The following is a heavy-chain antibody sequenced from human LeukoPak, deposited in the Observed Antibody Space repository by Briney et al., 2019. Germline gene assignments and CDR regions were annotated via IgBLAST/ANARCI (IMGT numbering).Heavy chain of an antibody. J-gene: IGHJ6*03. CDR3: ARGSDGYYYYMDV. CDR2: IWYDGSNK. V-gene: IGHV3-33*01. CDR1: GFTFSSYG. Sequence: GGSLRLSCAASGFTFSSYGMHWVRQAPGKGLEWVAVIWYDGSNKYYADSVEGRFTISRDNSKNTLYLQMNSLRAEDTAVYYCARGSDGYYYYMDVWGKGTTVTVSS.